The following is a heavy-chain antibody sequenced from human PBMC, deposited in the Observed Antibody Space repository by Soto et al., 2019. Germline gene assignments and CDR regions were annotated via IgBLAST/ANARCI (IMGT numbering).Heavy chain of an antibody. CDR3: ARSLYFDNSGSPLYFFDL. Sequence: SETLSLTCTGDSICGNVYSWSWIRQPPGQGLEWVGFVYRTGRAFYNPSLKSRVTITVDRSKKEVSLKLASVTVADTAVYFCARSLYFDNSGSPLYFFDLWGQGILVTVSS. J-gene: IGHJ4*02. D-gene: IGHD4-4*01. CDR1: DSICGNVYS. V-gene: IGHV4-30-2*01. CDR2: VYRTGRA.